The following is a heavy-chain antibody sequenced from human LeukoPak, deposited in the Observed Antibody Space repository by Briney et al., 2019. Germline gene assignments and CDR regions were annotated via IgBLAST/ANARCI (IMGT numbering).Heavy chain of an antibody. D-gene: IGHD3-22*01. CDR2: IYYSGST. V-gene: IGHV4-31*03. CDR3: ARDGGDYYDSSGYLY. J-gene: IGHJ4*02. CDR1: GGSISSGGYY. Sequence: SETLSLTCTVSGGSISSGGYYWSWIRQHPGKGLEWIGYIYYSGSTYYNPSLKSRVTISVDTSKNQFSLKLSSVTAADTAVYYCARDGGDYYDSSGYLYWGQGTLVTVSS.